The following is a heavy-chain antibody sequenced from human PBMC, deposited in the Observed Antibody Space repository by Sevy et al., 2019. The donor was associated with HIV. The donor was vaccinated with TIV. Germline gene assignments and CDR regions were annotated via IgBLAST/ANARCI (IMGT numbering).Heavy chain of an antibody. CDR2: IHTGSSA. CDR1: GFSVSSNY. CDR3: ARRGGGSRPTSSDY. Sequence: GGSLRLSCAASGFSVSSNYMSWVRQAPGKGLEWVSVIHTGSSAYSADSVKGRFTISRDNSKNTLYLQMDSLRAEDTAVYYCARRGGGSRPTSSDYWGQGTLVTVSS. V-gene: IGHV3-53*01. D-gene: IGHD3-16*01. J-gene: IGHJ4*02.